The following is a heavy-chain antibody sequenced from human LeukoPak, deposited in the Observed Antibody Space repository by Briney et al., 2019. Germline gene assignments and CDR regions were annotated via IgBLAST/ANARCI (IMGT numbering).Heavy chain of an antibody. CDR2: ISYDGSNK. V-gene: IGHV3-30-3*01. Sequence: GRSLRLSCAASGFTFSSYAMHWARQAPGKGLEWVAVISYDGSNKYYADSVKGRFTISRDNSKNTLYLQMNSLRAEDTAVYYCAKRGISGSYYFDYWGQGTLVTVSS. CDR3: AKRGISGSYYFDY. CDR1: GFTFSSYA. D-gene: IGHD3-10*01. J-gene: IGHJ4*02.